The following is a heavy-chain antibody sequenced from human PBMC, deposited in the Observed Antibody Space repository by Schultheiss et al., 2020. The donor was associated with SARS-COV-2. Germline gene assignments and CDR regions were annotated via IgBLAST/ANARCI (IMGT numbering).Heavy chain of an antibody. V-gene: IGHV4-61*01. CDR2: IYYSGST. CDR3: ARDNLNVPAVQNWFDP. CDR1: GGSVSSGSYY. Sequence: SETLSLTCTVSGGSVSSGSYYWSWIRQPPGKGLEWIGYIYYSGSTNYNPSLKSRVTISVDSSKNQFSLKLSSVTAADTAVYYCARDNLNVPAVQNWFDPWGQGTLVTVSS. D-gene: IGHD2-2*01. J-gene: IGHJ5*02.